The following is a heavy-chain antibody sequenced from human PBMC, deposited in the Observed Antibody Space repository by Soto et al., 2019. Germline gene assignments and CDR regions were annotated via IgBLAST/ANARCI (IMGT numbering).Heavy chain of an antibody. V-gene: IGHV3-7*01. CDR2: IKQDGSEK. CDR1: GFTFSSYW. Sequence: PVGSLRLSCAASGFTFSSYWMSWVRQAPGKGLEWVANIKQDGSEKYYVDSVEGRFTISRDNAKNSLYLQMNSLRAEDTAVYYCARVDCSGGSCYSDYYYGMDVWGQGTTVTVSS. D-gene: IGHD2-15*01. CDR3: ARVDCSGGSCYSDYYYGMDV. J-gene: IGHJ6*02.